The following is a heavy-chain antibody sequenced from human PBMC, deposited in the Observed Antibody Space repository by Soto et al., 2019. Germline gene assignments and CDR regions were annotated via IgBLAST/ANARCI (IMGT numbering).Heavy chain of an antibody. CDR3: ARRRFYYYGMDV. CDR1: GGSFSGYY. CDR2: INHSGST. J-gene: IGHJ6*02. Sequence: SETLSLTCAVYGGSFSGYYWSWIRQPPGKGLEWIGEINHSGSTNYNPSLKSRVTISVDTSKNQFSLKLSSVTAADTAVYYCARRRFYYYGMDVWGQGTTVTVPS. V-gene: IGHV4-34*01.